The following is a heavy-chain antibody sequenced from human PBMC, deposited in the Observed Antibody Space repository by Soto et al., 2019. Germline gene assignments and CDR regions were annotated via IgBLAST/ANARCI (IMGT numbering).Heavy chain of an antibody. Sequence: NPSETLSLTCTVSGGSISSYYWSWIRQPPGKGLEWIGYIYYSGSTNYNPSLKSRVTISVDTSKNQFSLKLSSVTAADTAVYYCARVHAAYSAFDIWGQGTMVTVS. J-gene: IGHJ3*02. CDR2: IYYSGST. CDR1: GGSISSYY. D-gene: IGHD1-1*01. V-gene: IGHV4-59*01. CDR3: ARVHAAYSAFDI.